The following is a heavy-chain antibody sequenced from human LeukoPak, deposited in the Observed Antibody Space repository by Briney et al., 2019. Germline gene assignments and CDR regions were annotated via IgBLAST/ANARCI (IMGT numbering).Heavy chain of an antibody. J-gene: IGHJ4*02. D-gene: IGHD3-22*01. Sequence: PGRSLRLSCAASGFTFSSYGMHWVRQAPGKGPEWVAVIWYDGSNKYCADSVKGRFTISRDNSKNTLYLQMNSLRAEDTAVYYCAKDGYQPTYYYDSSGYYPDYWGQGTLVTVSS. CDR2: IWYDGSNK. V-gene: IGHV3-33*06. CDR3: AKDGYQPTYYYDSSGYYPDY. CDR1: GFTFSSYG.